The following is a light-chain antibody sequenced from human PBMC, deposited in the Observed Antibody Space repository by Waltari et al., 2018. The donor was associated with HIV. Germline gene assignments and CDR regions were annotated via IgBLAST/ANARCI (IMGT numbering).Light chain of an antibody. Sequence: SYELTQPPSVSVSPGQTARIPCSGDALPKQYAYWYHQKPGQAPVLVIYKDTERPSGIPGLFSGSSSGTTVTLTISGVQAEDEADYYCQSADSSGTWVFGGGTKLTVL. V-gene: IGLV3-25*03. CDR1: ALPKQY. CDR3: QSADSSGTWV. J-gene: IGLJ3*02. CDR2: KDT.